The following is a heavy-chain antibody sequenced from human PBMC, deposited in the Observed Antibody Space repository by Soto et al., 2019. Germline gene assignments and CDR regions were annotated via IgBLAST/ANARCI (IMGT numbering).Heavy chain of an antibody. V-gene: IGHV1-69*13. J-gene: IGHJ6*02. CDR1: GGTFSSYA. Sequence: SVKVSCKASGGTFSSYAISWVRQAPGQGLEWMGGIIPIFGTANYAQKFQGRVTITADESTSTAYMELSSLRSEDTAVYYCASSYSKQYYYYGMDVWGQGTTVTVSS. D-gene: IGHD4-4*01. CDR2: IIPIFGTA. CDR3: ASSYSKQYYYYGMDV.